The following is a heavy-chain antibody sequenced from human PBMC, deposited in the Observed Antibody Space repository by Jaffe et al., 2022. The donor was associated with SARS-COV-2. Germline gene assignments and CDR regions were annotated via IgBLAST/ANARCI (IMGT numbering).Heavy chain of an antibody. CDR1: GGSIRSNSYY. V-gene: IGHV4-39*01. CDR2: VYYGGST. CDR3: ARYGFGGTFFDN. D-gene: IGHD3-16*01. Sequence: QLQLQESGPGLLKPSETLSLTCSVSGGSIRSNSYYWGWIRQPPGKGLEWIGSVYYGGSTYYNPSLKSRVTISVDTSKNEFSLKMTSVSAADTAVYYCARYGFGGTFFDNWGQGTLVTVSS. J-gene: IGHJ4*02.